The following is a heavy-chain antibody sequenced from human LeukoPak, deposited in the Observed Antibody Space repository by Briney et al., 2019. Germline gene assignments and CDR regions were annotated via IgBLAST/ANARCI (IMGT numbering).Heavy chain of an antibody. J-gene: IGHJ6*03. CDR2: ISWNNNYI. D-gene: IGHD6-13*01. CDR1: GFTFHDHA. V-gene: IGHV3-9*01. Sequence: PGTSLRLSCAASGFTFHDHAMHGVPQAPGKGLEWVSGISWNNNYIGYADSVKGRFTISRDDAKNSLYLQMDALRPEDTALYYCVRDRSSTWVSFGISHHYYSMDVWGKGTTVTVSS. CDR3: VRDRSSTWVSFGISHHYYSMDV.